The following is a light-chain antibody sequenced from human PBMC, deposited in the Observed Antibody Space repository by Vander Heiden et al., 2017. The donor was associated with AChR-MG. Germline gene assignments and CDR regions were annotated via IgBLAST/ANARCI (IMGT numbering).Light chain of an antibody. V-gene: IGKV2-28*01. J-gene: IGKJ4*01. Sequence: DIVMTQSPLSLPVTPGEPASISCRSSQSLRHRNGYNYLDWYLQKPWQSPQLLIYLGSYRASGVPDRFSGTGSGTDFTLKISRVEAEDVGVYYCIQTLQAPLTFGGGTKVEIK. CDR2: LGS. CDR3: IQTLQAPLT. CDR1: QSLRHRNGYNY.